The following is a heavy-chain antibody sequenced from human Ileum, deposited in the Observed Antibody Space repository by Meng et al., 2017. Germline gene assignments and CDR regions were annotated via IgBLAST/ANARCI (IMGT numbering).Heavy chain of an antibody. J-gene: IGHJ4*02. CDR2: IHYSGST. CDR3: ARRIRGGSYLG. CDR1: GDSFTDYY. D-gene: IGHD1-26*01. Sequence: QLQLMQWGAGRLKPSETLSLTCNVYGDSFTDYYWNWIRQPPGKGLEWIGEIHYSGSTNYNPSLESRVTISEDTSPKQFSLRLSSVTAADTAVYYCARRIRGGSYLGWGQGTLVTVSS. V-gene: IGHV4-34*01.